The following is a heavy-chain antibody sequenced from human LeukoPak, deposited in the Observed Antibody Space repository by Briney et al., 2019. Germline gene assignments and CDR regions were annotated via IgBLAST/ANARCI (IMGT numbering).Heavy chain of an antibody. V-gene: IGHV1-69*01. CDR3: ARDPRYGGYDYYCYYMDV. Sequence: GASVKVSCKASGGTFSSYAISWVRQAPGQGLEWMGGIIPIFGTANYAQKFQGRVTITADESTSTDNMELSRLGSEDTAVYYCARDPRYGGYDYYCYYMDVWGKGTTVTVS. J-gene: IGHJ6*03. CDR2: IIPIFGTA. CDR1: GGTFSSYA. D-gene: IGHD5-12*01.